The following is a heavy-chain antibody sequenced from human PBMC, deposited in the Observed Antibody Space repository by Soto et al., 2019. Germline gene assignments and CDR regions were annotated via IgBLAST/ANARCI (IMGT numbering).Heavy chain of an antibody. CDR2: IYYSGST. D-gene: IGHD5-12*01. J-gene: IGHJ5*02. CDR3: ARVGSWSGYDRGWFDP. CDR1: GGSISSYY. V-gene: IGHV4-59*01. Sequence: QVQLQESGPGLVKPSETLSLTCTVSGGSISSYYWSWIRQPPGKGLEWIGYIYYSGSTNYNPSLKSRVTISVDTSKNQFSLKLSSVTAADTAVYYCARVGSWSGYDRGWFDPWGQGTLVTVSS.